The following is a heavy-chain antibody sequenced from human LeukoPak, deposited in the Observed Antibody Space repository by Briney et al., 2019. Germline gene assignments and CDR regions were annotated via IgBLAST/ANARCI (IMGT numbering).Heavy chain of an antibody. Sequence: SETLSLTCTVSGGLISSGSYYWSWIRQPAGKGLEWIGRIYSSGSTNYNPALRSRLTISVDTSKNQFSLKLSSVTAADTAVYYCARGTRVDSSQPFDYWGQGTLVTVSS. J-gene: IGHJ4*02. CDR2: IYSSGST. D-gene: IGHD6-13*01. CDR1: GGLISSGSYY. CDR3: ARGTRVDSSQPFDY. V-gene: IGHV4-61*02.